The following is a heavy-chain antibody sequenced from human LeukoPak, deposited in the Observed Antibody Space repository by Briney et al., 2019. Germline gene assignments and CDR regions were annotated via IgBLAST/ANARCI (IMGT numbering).Heavy chain of an antibody. Sequence: GGSLRLSCAASGFSSSNYNMNWVRQAPGKGLEWMGIIFPGDSDTRYSPSFQGQVTISADKSISTAYLQWSSLKASDTAMYYCARSAALDYWGQGTLVTVSS. CDR3: ARSAALDY. D-gene: IGHD2-15*01. J-gene: IGHJ4*02. CDR2: IFPGDSDT. V-gene: IGHV5-51*01. CDR1: GFSSSNYN.